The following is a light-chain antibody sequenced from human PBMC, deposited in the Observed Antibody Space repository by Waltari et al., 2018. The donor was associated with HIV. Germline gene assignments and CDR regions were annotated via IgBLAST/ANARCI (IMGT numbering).Light chain of an antibody. Sequence: SALTQPASVSGFPGQSITISCTGADSDVGFYNFVSWYQQHPGTVPTVILFEVDSPSSGVSARFSGSKSGNPAFLTISGLPTEDEADYYCASYTANHTVMFGGGTKVTVL. CDR3: ASYTANHTVM. V-gene: IGLV2-14*01. J-gene: IGLJ3*02. CDR1: DSDVGFYNF. CDR2: EVD.